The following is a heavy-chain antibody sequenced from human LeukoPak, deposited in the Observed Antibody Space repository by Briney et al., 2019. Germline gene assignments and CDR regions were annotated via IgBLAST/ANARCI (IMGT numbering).Heavy chain of an antibody. V-gene: IGHV3-30-3*01. J-gene: IGHJ4*02. CDR2: ISYDGTNG. Sequence: GGSLRLSCAASGFTFSNYAMHWVRQAPGKGLEWVASISYDGTNGFYTDSVKGRFTISRDNSKSTLSLQMDSLRAEDTAVYYCARPGPDFDSKYCAFWGQGTLVTVSS. D-gene: IGHD3-22*01. CDR3: ARPGPDFDSKYCAF. CDR1: GFTFSNYA.